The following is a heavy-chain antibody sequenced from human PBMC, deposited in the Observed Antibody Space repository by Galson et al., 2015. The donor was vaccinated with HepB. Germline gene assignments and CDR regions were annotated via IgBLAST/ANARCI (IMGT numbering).Heavy chain of an antibody. V-gene: IGHV4-61*02. CDR3: ARGETGWLYGTGSRLDY. D-gene: IGHD3-10*01. J-gene: IGHJ4*02. Sequence: TLSLTCTVSGGSISSGTYYWNWIRQPAEKGLEWLGRVYSSGTPHYRPPPEGRLPLLVDTSQNQFSFGLNSVTASDTAVYYCARGETGWLYGTGSRLDYWGQGILVTVSS. CDR1: GGSISSGTYY. CDR2: VYSSGTP.